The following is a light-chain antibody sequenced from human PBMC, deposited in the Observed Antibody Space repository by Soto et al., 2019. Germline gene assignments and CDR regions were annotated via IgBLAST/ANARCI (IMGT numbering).Light chain of an antibody. CDR3: QQYGSSPYT. V-gene: IGKV3-20*01. J-gene: IGKJ2*01. Sequence: EIVLTQSPGTLSLSPGERATLSCRASQSVSSSYLAWYQQKPGQAPRLLIYDASRSATGIPDRFSGSGSGTDFTLTISRLEPEDFAVYFCQQYGSSPYTFGQGTKLEIK. CDR1: QSVSSSY. CDR2: DAS.